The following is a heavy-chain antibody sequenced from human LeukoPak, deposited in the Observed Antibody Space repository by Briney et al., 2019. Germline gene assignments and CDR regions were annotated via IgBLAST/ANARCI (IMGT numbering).Heavy chain of an antibody. V-gene: IGHV3-30-3*01. Sequence: GGSLRLSCAASGFTFSSYAMHWVRQAPGKGLEWVAVISYDGSNKYYADSVKGRFTISRDNSKNTLYLQMNSLRAEDTAAYSCARGAPVVAATLLYYYYYGMDVWGQGTTVTVSS. D-gene: IGHD2-15*01. J-gene: IGHJ6*02. CDR2: ISYDGSNK. CDR1: GFTFSSYA. CDR3: ARGAPVVAATLLYYYYYGMDV.